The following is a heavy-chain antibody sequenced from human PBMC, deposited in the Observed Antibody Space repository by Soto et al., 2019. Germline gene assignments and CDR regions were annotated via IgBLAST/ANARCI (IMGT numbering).Heavy chain of an antibody. V-gene: IGHV1-69*02. Sequence: SVKVSCKASGGTFSSYTISWVRQAPGQGLEWMGRIIPILGIANYAQKFQGRVTITADKSTSTAYMELSSLRSEDTAVYYCAGCITMVRTPPYGMDVWGQGTTVTVSS. J-gene: IGHJ6*02. D-gene: IGHD3-10*01. CDR2: IIPILGIA. CDR1: GGTFSSYT. CDR3: AGCITMVRTPPYGMDV.